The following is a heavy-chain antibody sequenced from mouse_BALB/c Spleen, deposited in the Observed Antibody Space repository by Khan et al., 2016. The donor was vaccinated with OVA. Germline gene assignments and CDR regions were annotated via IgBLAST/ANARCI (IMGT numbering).Heavy chain of an antibody. CDR3: ARSDGYFDY. V-gene: IGHV1S135*01. CDR1: GYSFTSYY. Sequence: LVESGPELMKPGASVKISCKASGYSFTSYYMHWVKQSHGKSLEWIGYIDTFNGGTSYKQKFKGKATLTVDKSSSTAYMHLSSLTSEDSAVYYCARSDGYFDYWGQGTTLTVSS. CDR2: IDTFNGGT. J-gene: IGHJ2*01.